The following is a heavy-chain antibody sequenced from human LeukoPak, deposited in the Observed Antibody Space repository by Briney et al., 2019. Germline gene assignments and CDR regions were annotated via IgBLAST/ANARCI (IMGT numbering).Heavy chain of an antibody. D-gene: IGHD5-18*01. Sequence: GGSLRLSCKGSGFTFTNACMSWVSLAPGNGLEWVGHIKSQTDGGTTDYAAPVKGRFTISRDDSKNTLYLQLNSLKTEDTAVYYCTTGTWIQLWFADYWGQETLVTVSS. J-gene: IGHJ4*02. CDR3: TTGTWIQLWFADY. CDR1: GFTFTNAC. V-gene: IGHV3-15*01. CDR2: IKSQTDGGTT.